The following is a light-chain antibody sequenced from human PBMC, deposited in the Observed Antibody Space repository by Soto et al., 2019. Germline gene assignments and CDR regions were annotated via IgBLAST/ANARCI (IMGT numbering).Light chain of an antibody. CDR3: QTWDSNNVI. V-gene: IGLV3-1*01. CDR1: KLGDKY. J-gene: IGLJ2*01. Sequence: SYELTQPPSMSVSPGETASITCSGDKLGDKYASWYQQKPGQSPVLVLYQDTKRPSGIPERFSGSNFGNTATLTISGTQAIDEADYYCQTWDSNNVIFGGGTKLTVL. CDR2: QDT.